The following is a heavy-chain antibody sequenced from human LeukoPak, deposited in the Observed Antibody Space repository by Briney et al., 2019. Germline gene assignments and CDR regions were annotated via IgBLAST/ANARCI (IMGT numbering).Heavy chain of an antibody. CDR2: IDTAGYT. Sequence: GGSLRLSCAASGFTFSSYDMHWVRLTTGKGLEWVSAIDTAGYTYYPGSVKGRFTISRENAKNSLYLQMNSLRAGDTAVYYCARVGEGGKGFDYWGQGTLVTVSS. D-gene: IGHD4-23*01. V-gene: IGHV3-13*01. J-gene: IGHJ4*02. CDR3: ARVGEGGKGFDY. CDR1: GFTFSSYD.